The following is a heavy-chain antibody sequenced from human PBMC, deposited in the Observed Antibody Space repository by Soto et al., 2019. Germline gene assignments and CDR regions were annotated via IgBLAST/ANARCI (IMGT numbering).Heavy chain of an antibody. CDR1: GGSISSYY. CDR2: IYYSGST. D-gene: IGHD3-3*01. CDR3: ARRITIFGVVYFDY. Sequence: SETLSLTCTVSGGSISSYYWSWIRQPPGKGLEWIGYIYYSGSTNYNPSLKSRVTISVDTSKNQFSLKLSSVTAADTAVYYCARRITIFGVVYFDYWGQGTLVTVS. V-gene: IGHV4-59*08. J-gene: IGHJ4*02.